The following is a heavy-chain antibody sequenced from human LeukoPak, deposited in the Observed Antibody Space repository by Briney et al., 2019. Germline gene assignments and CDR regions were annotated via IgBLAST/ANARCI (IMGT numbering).Heavy chain of an antibody. CDR3: ERRRYGYNLGYLYDNADD. CDR1: GYTFSTYW. CDR2: IKHDGSET. J-gene: IGHJ6*04. V-gene: IGHV3-7*01. D-gene: IGHD5-24*01. Sequence: GGSLRLSCAASGYTFSTYWMNWVRQAPGKGLEWVATIKHDGSETYYVDSVKGRFTISRDNSKNSLYLQLNSLRAEDTAVYYCERRRYGYNLGYLYDNADDWGKGSTVTISS.